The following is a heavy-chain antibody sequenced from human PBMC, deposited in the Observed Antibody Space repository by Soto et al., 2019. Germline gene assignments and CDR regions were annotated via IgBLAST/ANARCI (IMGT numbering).Heavy chain of an antibody. CDR3: ARVVLEWLPTSGFDY. CDR1: GYSFTSYG. CDR2: ITAENGNT. D-gene: IGHD5-12*01. J-gene: IGHJ4*02. V-gene: IGHV1-18*04. Sequence: QLQLVQSGAEVKKPGASVKVSCKASGYSFTSYGITRVRQAPGQGPEWLGWITAENGNTNYAQKFQGRSTMTTDTSTNTAFMELRGLRSDDTAVYYCARVVLEWLPTSGFDYWGQGTLVTVSS.